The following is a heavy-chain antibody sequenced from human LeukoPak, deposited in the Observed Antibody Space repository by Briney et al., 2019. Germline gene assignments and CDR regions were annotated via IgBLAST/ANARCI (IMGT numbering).Heavy chain of an antibody. V-gene: IGHV3-30*18. J-gene: IGHJ4*02. CDR2: ISYDGTNT. CDR1: GFTFSSYA. D-gene: IGHD3-22*01. Sequence: RGSLRLSCAASGFTFSSYAMHWVRQAPGKGLEWVAVISYDGTNTYYVDSVKGRFTISRDNSKNTLYLQMNSLRAEDTAVYYCAKVHLTYYYDSSGYGFQDYWGQGALVTVSS. CDR3: AKVHLTYYYDSSGYGFQDY.